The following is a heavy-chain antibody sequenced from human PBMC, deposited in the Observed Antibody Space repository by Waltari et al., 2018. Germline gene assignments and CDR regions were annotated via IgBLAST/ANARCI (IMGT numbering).Heavy chain of an antibody. D-gene: IGHD6-19*01. CDR1: GGTFSSYA. CDR3: ARVNRLVKQWLPQYYFDY. J-gene: IGHJ4*02. Sequence: HVQLVQSGAEVKKPGSSVKVSCKASGGTFSSYAISWVRQAPGQGLEWMGGIIPIFGTANYAQKFQGRVTITADESTSTAYMELSSLRSEDTAVYYCARVNRLVKQWLPQYYFDYWGQGTLVTVSS. V-gene: IGHV1-69*01. CDR2: IIPIFGTA.